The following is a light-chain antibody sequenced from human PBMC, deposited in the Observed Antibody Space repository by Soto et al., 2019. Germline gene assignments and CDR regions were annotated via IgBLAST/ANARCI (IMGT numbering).Light chain of an antibody. Sequence: QSALTQPPSVSAAPGQKVTISCSGSSSNIGNNYVSWYQQLPGTAPKLLIYENNKRPSGIPDRFSGSKSGTSATLGITGLQTGDEADYYRGTWDSSLSRGVFGTGTKVTV. J-gene: IGLJ1*01. CDR3: GTWDSSLSRGV. CDR2: ENN. V-gene: IGLV1-51*02. CDR1: SSNIGNNY.